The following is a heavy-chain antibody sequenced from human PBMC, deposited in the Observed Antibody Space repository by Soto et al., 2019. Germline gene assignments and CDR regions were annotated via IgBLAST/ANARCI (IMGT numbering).Heavy chain of an antibody. CDR2: IYYSGST. J-gene: IGHJ6*02. D-gene: IGHD6-6*01. Sequence: TSETLSLTCTVSGGSISSGGYYWSWIRQHPGKGLEWIGYIYYSGSTYYNPSLKSRVTISVDTSKNQFSLKLSSVTAADTAVYYCARDPFGSSSPFYYYYGMDVWGQGTTVTVSS. CDR3: ARDPFGSSSPFYYYYGMDV. V-gene: IGHV4-31*03. CDR1: GGSISSGGYY.